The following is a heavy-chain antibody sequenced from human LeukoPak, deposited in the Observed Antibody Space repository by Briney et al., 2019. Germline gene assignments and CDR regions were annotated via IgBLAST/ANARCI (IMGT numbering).Heavy chain of an antibody. D-gene: IGHD3-10*01. V-gene: IGHV2-5*02. CDR3: AHRGGSGSFYDYGFEN. CDR2: IYWDDDK. J-gene: IGHJ4*02. CDR1: GFSVSTSGVG. Sequence: SGPTLVKPTQTLTLTCTLSGFSVSTSGVGVGWIRQPPGKALEWLAIIYWDDDKRYSPSLKSRLTITKDTSKNQVVLTMTNMDPVDAGTYYCAHRGGSGSFYDYGFENWGQGTLVTVSS.